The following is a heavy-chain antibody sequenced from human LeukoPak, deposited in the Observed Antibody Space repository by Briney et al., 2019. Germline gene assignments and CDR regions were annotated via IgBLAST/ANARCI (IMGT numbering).Heavy chain of an antibody. CDR1: GGSFSSYY. V-gene: IGHV4-59*01. Sequence: SETLSLTCSVSGGSFSSYYWNWIRQPPGKGLEWIGSISYSGSTNYNPSLESRVTISVDTSKNQISLKLSSVTAADTAIYYCARAPERWYSYGSYTYHYMDVWGRGTTVTVSS. CDR2: ISYSGST. J-gene: IGHJ6*03. D-gene: IGHD3-10*01. CDR3: ARAPERWYSYGSYTYHYMDV.